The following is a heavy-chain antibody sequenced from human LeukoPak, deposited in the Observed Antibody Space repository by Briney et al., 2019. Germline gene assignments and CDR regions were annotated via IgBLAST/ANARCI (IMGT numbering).Heavy chain of an antibody. Sequence: ASVKVSCKASGYTFTSYDINWVRQATGQGLEWMGWMNPNSGNTGYAQKFQGRVTMTRNTSISTAYMELSSLRSEDTAVYYCARGHSAAAGTGSWFDPWGQGTLVTVSS. V-gene: IGHV1-8*01. CDR1: GYTFTSYD. CDR2: MNPNSGNT. CDR3: ARGHSAAAGTGSWFDP. D-gene: IGHD6-13*01. J-gene: IGHJ5*02.